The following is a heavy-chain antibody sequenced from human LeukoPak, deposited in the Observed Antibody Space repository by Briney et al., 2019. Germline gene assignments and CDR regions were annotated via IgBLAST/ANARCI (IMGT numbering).Heavy chain of an antibody. V-gene: IGHV4-39*01. CDR2: IYYSGST. J-gene: IGHJ3*02. Sequence: SETLSLTCTVSGGSISSSSYYWGWIRQPPGKGLEWIGSIYYSGSTYYNPSLKSRVTISVDTSKNQFSLKLSSVTAADTAVYYCASTYYYYVWGSSPAFDIWGQGTMVNVS. D-gene: IGHD3-16*01. CDR3: ASTYYYYVWGSSPAFDI. CDR1: GGSISSSSYY.